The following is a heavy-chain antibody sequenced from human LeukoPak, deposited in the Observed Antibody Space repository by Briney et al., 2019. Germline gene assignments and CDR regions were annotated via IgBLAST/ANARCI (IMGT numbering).Heavy chain of an antibody. CDR2: IIPIFGTA. D-gene: IGHD1-26*01. Sequence: VASVKVSCKASGGTFSSYAISWVRQAPGQGLEWMGGIIPIFGTANYAQKLQGRVTMTTDTSTSTAYMELRSLRSDDTAVYYCARAGWWELPRYAFDIWGQGTMVTVSS. J-gene: IGHJ3*02. CDR3: ARAGWWELPRYAFDI. V-gene: IGHV1-69*05. CDR1: GGTFSSYA.